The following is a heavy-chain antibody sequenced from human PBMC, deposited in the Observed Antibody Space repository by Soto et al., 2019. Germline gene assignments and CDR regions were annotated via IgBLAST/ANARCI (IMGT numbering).Heavy chain of an antibody. D-gene: IGHD3-10*01. V-gene: IGHV2-5*02. J-gene: IGHJ4*02. CDR3: AHLYYGSGSRHFDC. CDR2: IYWDDDK. CDR1: GFSLITTGVG. Sequence: QITLKESGPTLVKPTQTLTLTCTFSGFSLITTGVGVGWIRQPPGKALEWLALIYWDDDKNYSPSLESRLTITKDTSKNQVVLTMTIMDPVDTATYYCAHLYYGSGSRHFDCWGQGTLVTVSS.